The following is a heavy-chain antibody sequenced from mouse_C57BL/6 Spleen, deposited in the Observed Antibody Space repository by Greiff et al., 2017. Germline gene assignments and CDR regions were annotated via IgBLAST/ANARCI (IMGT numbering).Heavy chain of an antibody. CDR3: VRDFTTGADWYFDV. Sequence: EVQLVESGGGLVQPKGSLKLSCAASGFTFNTYAMHWVRQAPGKGLEWVARIRSKSSNYATYYADSVKDRFTISRDDSQSMLYLQMNNLKTEDTAMYYCVRDFTTGADWYFDVWGTGTTVTVSS. V-gene: IGHV10-3*01. CDR1: GFTFNTYA. CDR2: IRSKSSNYAT. D-gene: IGHD1-1*01. J-gene: IGHJ1*03.